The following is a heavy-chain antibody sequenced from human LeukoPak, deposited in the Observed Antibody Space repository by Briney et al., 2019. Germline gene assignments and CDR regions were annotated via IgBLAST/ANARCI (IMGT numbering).Heavy chain of an antibody. CDR2: ISVYNGNT. CDR1: GYTFTSYG. J-gene: IGHJ3*02. CDR3: AFISSSWSRAFDI. Sequence: ASVKVSCKASGYTFTSYGFTWVRQAPGQGLEWMGWISVYNGNTTYAHKVQGRVTMTTDTSTSTAYMDLRSLRSDDTAMYYCAFISSSWSRAFDIWGQGTLVIVST. V-gene: IGHV1-18*01. D-gene: IGHD6-13*01.